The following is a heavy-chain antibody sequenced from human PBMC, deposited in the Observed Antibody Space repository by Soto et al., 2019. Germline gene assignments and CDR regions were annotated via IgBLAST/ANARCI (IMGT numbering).Heavy chain of an antibody. D-gene: IGHD2-2*01. V-gene: IGHV1-18*01. Sequence: GASVKVSCKTSGYTFTSYGISWVRQAPGQGPEWMGWISTYTGNTNYAQNFQGRATMTRDTSTSTAYMELRSLRSDDTAVYYCARGAGIVVVPVATDNWFDPWGQGTLVTVSS. CDR1: GYTFTSYG. CDR3: ARGAGIVVVPVATDNWFDP. CDR2: ISTYTGNT. J-gene: IGHJ5*02.